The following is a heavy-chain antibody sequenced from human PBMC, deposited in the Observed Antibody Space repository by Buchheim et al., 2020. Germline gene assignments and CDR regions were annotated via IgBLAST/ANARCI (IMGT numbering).Heavy chain of an antibody. V-gene: IGHV3-48*01. J-gene: IGHJ4*02. Sequence: EVQLVESGGGLIQPGGSLRLSCAASGFTFTDYSMNWVRQAPGKGLEWVSYISSSSTTIFFADSVKGRFTVSRDNDKNSLFLQMNSLRAEDTAVYYCARDYYGTDYWGQGTL. CDR2: ISSSSTTI. D-gene: IGHD3-22*01. CDR1: GFTFTDYS. CDR3: ARDYYGTDY.